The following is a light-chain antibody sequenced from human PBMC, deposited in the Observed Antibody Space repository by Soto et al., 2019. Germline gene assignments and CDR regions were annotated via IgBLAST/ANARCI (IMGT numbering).Light chain of an antibody. V-gene: IGKV1-27*01. CDR3: QKYDSAPRT. CDR2: AAS. J-gene: IGKJ1*01. CDR1: QSIYIY. Sequence: DTPLTQSPSSLSASIGDRVTITCRASQSIYIYLNWYQQKPGKAPKLLIYAASSLKPGVPSRFSGRGAGTDFTLTISSLQPEDFATYYCQKYDSAPRTFGQGTKVDI.